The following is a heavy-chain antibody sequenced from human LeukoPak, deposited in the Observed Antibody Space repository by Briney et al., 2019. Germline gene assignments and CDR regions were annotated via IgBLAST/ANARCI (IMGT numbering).Heavy chain of an antibody. D-gene: IGHD5-18*01. J-gene: IGHJ4*02. CDR3: AKGGEYTYGLDY. CDR2: ITSSSSYI. CDR1: GFTFSSYN. V-gene: IGHV3-21*04. Sequence: GGSLRLSCAASGFTFSSYNMNWVRQAPGKGLEWVSSITSSSSYIYYADSVKGRFTISRDNAKNSLYLQMNSLRAEDMALYYCAKGGEYTYGLDYWGQGTLVTVSS.